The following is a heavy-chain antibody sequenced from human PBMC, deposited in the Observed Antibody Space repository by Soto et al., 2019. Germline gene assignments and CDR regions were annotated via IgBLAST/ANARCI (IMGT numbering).Heavy chain of an antibody. CDR1: GFTFSSYS. V-gene: IGHV3-48*01. CDR3: ARGAYYYDSSGLSY. J-gene: IGHJ4*02. Sequence: GGSLKLSCAASGFTFSSYSMNWVRQAPGKGLEGGSYISSSSSTIYYADSVKGRFTISRDNAKNSLYLQMNSLRAEDTAVYYCARGAYYYDSSGLSYWGQGTLVTVSS. CDR2: ISSSSSTI. D-gene: IGHD3-22*01.